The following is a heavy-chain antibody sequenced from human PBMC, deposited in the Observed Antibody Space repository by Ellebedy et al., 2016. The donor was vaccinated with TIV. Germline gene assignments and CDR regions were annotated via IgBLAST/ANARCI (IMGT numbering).Heavy chain of an antibody. CDR2: ITGSGGGN. V-gene: IGHV3-23*01. CDR3: ANSDYYDTSGYYSYFEY. Sequence: PGGSLRLSCAASGFTFGFSFSRYAMSWVRQAPGKGLEWVSAITGSGGGNYYADSVKGRFTISRDNSKRTVYLEMNSLRAEDTAVYYCANSDYYDTSGYYSYFEYWGQGTLVTVSS. D-gene: IGHD3-22*01. CDR1: GFTFGFSFSRYA. J-gene: IGHJ4*02.